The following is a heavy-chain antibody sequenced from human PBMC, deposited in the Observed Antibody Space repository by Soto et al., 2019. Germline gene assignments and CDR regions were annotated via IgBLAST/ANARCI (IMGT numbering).Heavy chain of an antibody. Sequence: QVQLVESGGGVVQPGRSLRLSCAASGFTFSSYGMHWVRQAPGKGLEWVAVISYDGSNKYYADSVKGRFTISRDNSKNTLYLQMNSLRAEDTAVYYCAKDQAIFGVVIIGYWGQGTLVTVSS. CDR1: GFTFSSYG. D-gene: IGHD3-3*01. V-gene: IGHV3-30*18. CDR2: ISYDGSNK. J-gene: IGHJ4*02. CDR3: AKDQAIFGVVIIGY.